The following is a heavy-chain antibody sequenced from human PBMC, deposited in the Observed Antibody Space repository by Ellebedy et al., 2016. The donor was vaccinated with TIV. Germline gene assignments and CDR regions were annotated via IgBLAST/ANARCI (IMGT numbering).Heavy chain of an antibody. CDR2: MRQDGREE. CDR1: GFTLSTYW. D-gene: IGHD6-25*01. J-gene: IGHJ4*02. V-gene: IGHV3-7*01. Sequence: PGGSLRLSCAASGFTLSTYWMNWVRQAPGTGLEWVASMRQDGREEYFVDSVKGRFTISRDNTKNSLYLKMNSLRAEDTAVYFCARENGYYFDYWGQGTLVIVSS. CDR3: ARENGYYFDY.